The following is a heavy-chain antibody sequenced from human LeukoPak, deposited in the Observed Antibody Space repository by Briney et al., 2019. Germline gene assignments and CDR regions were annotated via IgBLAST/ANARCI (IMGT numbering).Heavy chain of an antibody. V-gene: IGHV4-39*01. D-gene: IGHD3-22*01. CDR3: ARRFYYDGSGYYRHFDY. CDR2: IYYSGSA. J-gene: IGHJ4*02. Sequence: SETLSLTCTVSGGSISSSSYYWGWIRQPPGKGLEWIGSIYYSGSAYYNPSLKSRVTISVDTSKNQFSLKLSSVTAADTAVYYCARRFYYDGSGYYRHFDYWGQGTLVTVSS. CDR1: GGSISSSSYY.